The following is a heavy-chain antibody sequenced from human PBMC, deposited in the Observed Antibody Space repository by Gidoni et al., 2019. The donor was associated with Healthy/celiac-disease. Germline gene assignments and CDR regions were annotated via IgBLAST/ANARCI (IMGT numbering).Heavy chain of an antibody. CDR3: ARRASSQRTPNEGSNDAFDI. J-gene: IGHJ3*02. Sequence: QVQLQESGPGLVKPSQTLSLTCTVSGGSISSGSYYWSWIRQPAGKGLEWIGRIYTSGSTNYNPSLKSRVTISVDTSKNQFSLKLSSVTAADTAVYYCARRASSQRTPNEGSNDAFDIWGQGTMVTVSS. V-gene: IGHV4-61*02. D-gene: IGHD6-13*01. CDR1: GGSISSGSYY. CDR2: IYTSGST.